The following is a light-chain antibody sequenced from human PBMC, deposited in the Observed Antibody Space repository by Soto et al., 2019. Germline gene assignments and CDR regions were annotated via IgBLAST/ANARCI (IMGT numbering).Light chain of an antibody. CDR2: TNS. CDR1: SSNIGSKT. J-gene: IGLJ3*02. V-gene: IGLV1-44*01. CDR3: AVWDDSLKGWV. Sequence: QSVLTQPPSASGTPGQRVTISCSGTSSNIGSKTVNWYQQLPGTAPKLLIYTNSQRPSGVPDRFSGSKSGTSASLDISGLQSEDEADYYCAVWDDSLKGWVFGGGTKLTVL.